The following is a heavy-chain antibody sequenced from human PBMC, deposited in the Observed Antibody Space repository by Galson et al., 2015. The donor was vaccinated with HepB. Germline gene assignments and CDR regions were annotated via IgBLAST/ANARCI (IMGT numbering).Heavy chain of an antibody. D-gene: IGHD1-26*01. Sequence: SLRLSCAAYGFTFSSYAIHWVRQAPGKGLEWVAVIWYDGSNKYYADSVKGRFTISRDNSQNTLYLQMNSLRAEDTAVYYCAKAYSGSYPGGAWFDYWGQGTLVTVSS. J-gene: IGHJ4*02. V-gene: IGHV3-33*06. CDR1: GFTFSSYA. CDR3: AKAYSGSYPGGAWFDY. CDR2: IWYDGSNK.